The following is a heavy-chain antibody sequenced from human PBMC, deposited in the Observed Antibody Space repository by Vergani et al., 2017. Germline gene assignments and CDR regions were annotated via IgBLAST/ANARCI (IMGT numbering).Heavy chain of an antibody. V-gene: IGHV3-23*01. CDR2: ISASDRRT. Sequence: EVQLLESGGDLVQPGGSLRLSCAASGFTFLMQAMSWVRQAPGKGLEWVSTISASDRRTHYADSVKGRFSISRDISKNTLFLHMNSLRPEDTAVYYCAKVGRSEGAGTFGAFDIWGQGTMVTVSS. CDR1: GFTFLMQA. D-gene: IGHD6-19*01. J-gene: IGHJ3*02. CDR3: AKVGRSEGAGTFGAFDI.